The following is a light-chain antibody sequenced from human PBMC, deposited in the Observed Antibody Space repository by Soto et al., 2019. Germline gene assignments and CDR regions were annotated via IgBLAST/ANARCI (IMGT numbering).Light chain of an antibody. CDR1: SSDVGTYNL. Sequence: QSALTQPASVSGSPGQSITISCTGTSSDVGTYNLVSWHQHHPGKAPKLIIYEVSKRPSGVPDRFSGSKSGNTASLTVSGLQAEDEADYYCSSYAGSNNFPYVFGTGTKLTVL. V-gene: IGLV2-8*01. J-gene: IGLJ1*01. CDR3: SSYAGSNNFPYV. CDR2: EVS.